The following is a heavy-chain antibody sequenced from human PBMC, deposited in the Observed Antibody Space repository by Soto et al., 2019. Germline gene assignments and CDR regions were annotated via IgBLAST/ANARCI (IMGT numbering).Heavy chain of an antibody. CDR3: HRDQLAGNACDI. V-gene: IGHV3-33*01. CDR2: IWYDGSNK. J-gene: IGHJ3*02. D-gene: IGHD6-6*01. CDR1: GFTFSSYG. Sequence: GGSLRLSCAASGFTFSSYGMHWVRQAPGKGLEWVAVIWYDGSNKYYADSVKGRFTISRDNSKNTLYLQMNSLRAEDTAVYYCHRDQLAGNACDIWGQGTMVTVSS.